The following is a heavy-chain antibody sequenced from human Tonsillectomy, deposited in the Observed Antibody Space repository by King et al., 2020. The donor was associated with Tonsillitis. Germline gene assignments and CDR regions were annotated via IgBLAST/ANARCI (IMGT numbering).Heavy chain of an antibody. J-gene: IGHJ4*02. D-gene: IGHD1-26*01. CDR3: ARLPTATSYFDF. CDR1: GGSISSSTFY. Sequence: LQLQESGPGLVKPSETQSLTCTVSGGSISSSTFYWGWVRLPPGKGLEWIGSVYYSGRTYYNPSLKSRVTVFVDTSKNDFSLRLSSVTAADTADYYCARLPTATSYFDFWGQGARVTVSA. V-gene: IGHV4-39*02. CDR2: VYYSGRT.